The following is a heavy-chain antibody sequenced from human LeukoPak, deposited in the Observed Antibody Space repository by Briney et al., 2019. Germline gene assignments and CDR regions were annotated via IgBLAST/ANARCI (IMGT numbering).Heavy chain of an antibody. CDR1: GGSFSVYY. CDR2: INPSGST. J-gene: IGHJ6*03. CDR3: ARGRQEISMILVVMTGVSYYLDV. V-gene: IGHV4-34*01. Sequence: PSETLSLICAVYGGSFSVYYWTWISQSPGKGLEWIGEINPSGSTYYNPSLKSRLTISRDTSKYQFSLRLSSVTAAETAVYYCARGRQEISMILVVMTGVSYYLDVWGKGTTVTVS. D-gene: IGHD3-22*01.